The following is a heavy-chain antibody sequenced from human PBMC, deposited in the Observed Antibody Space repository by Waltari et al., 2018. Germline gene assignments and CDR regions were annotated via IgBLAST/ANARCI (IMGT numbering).Heavy chain of an antibody. CDR2: ISGSGGST. J-gene: IGHJ4*02. CDR1: GFTFSSYA. Sequence: EVQLLESGGGLVQPGGSLRLSCAASGFTFSSYAMSWVRQAPGRGLEGVSAISGSGGSTYYADSVKGLFTISRDNSKNTLYLQMNSLRAEDTAVYYCAKDVSKGGWLVPRYFDYWGQGTLVTVSS. D-gene: IGHD6-19*01. CDR3: AKDVSKGGWLVPRYFDY. V-gene: IGHV3-23*01.